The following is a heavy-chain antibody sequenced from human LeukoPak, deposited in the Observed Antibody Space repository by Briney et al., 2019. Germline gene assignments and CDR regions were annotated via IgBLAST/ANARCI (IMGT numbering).Heavy chain of an antibody. CDR2: INHSGST. D-gene: IGHD3-3*01. J-gene: IGHJ4*02. CDR1: GGSFSGYY. CDR3: ARGTDFWSGYYGYYFDY. V-gene: IGHV4-34*01. Sequence: SETLSLTCAVYGGSFSGYYWSWIRQPPGKGLEWIGEINHSGSTNYNPSLKSRVTISVDTSKNQFSLKLSSVTAADTAVYYCARGTDFWSGYYGYYFDYWAQGTLVTVSS.